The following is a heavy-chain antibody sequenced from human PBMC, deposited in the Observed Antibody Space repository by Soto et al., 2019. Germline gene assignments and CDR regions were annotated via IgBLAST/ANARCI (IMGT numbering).Heavy chain of an antibody. Sequence: ASVKVSCKASGGTFSSYTISWVRQAPGQGLEWMGRIIPILGIANYAQKFQGRVTITADKSTSTAYMELSSLRSEDTAVYYCARDFHDSSGYYYEYYFDYWGQGTLVTVSS. CDR1: GGTFSSYT. J-gene: IGHJ4*02. D-gene: IGHD3-22*01. V-gene: IGHV1-69*04. CDR2: IIPILGIA. CDR3: ARDFHDSSGYYYEYYFDY.